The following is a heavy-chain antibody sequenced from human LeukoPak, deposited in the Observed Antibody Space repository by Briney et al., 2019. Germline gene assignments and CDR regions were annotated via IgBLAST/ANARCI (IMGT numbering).Heavy chain of an antibody. J-gene: IGHJ4*02. D-gene: IGHD6-13*01. CDR3: ARQYKSNWYYFDY. CDR2: YDGRNK. Sequence: GGSLRLSCAASGFTFSNFAIHWVRQAPGKGLEWVAVYDGRNKYYGDSVEGRFTISRDNAKNSLYLEMNSLRVEDTAVYYCARQYKSNWYYFDYWGQGALVTVSS. CDR1: GFTFSNFA. V-gene: IGHV3-33*08.